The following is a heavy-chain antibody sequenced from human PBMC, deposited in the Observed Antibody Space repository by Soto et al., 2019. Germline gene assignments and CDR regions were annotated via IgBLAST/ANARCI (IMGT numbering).Heavy chain of an antibody. J-gene: IGHJ3*01. CDR3: VRGGYYYDNNGAFDV. V-gene: IGHV4-59*01. Sequence: SEILSLTCTVSGGSISTYYWSWIRQPPVKGLEWITYIYYTGSTDYNPSLKSRVTISVDTSRDQFSLKLSSVTAADTAVYYCVRGGYYYDNNGAFDVWGPGTMVTVSS. CDR2: IYYTGST. D-gene: IGHD3-22*01. CDR1: GGSISTYY.